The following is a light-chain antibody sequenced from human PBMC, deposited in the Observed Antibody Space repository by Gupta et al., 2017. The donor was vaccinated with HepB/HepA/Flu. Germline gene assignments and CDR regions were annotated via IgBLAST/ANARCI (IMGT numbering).Light chain of an antibody. CDR3: QQSYCGPFT. Sequence: MQMTQFPTSLSASVGDRVTLTCRASQSIKNYVNWYQQRPGRAPKLLIYIGSSLQNGVSSRFSGSYSGTDFTLSISELQSEDFATYFCQQSYCGPFTFGPGTVVDV. CDR1: QSIKNY. CDR2: IGS. V-gene: IGKV1-39*01. J-gene: IGKJ3*01.